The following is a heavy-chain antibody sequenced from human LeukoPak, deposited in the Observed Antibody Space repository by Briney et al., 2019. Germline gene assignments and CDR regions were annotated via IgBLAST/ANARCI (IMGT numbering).Heavy chain of an antibody. D-gene: IGHD1-14*01. J-gene: IGHJ4*02. CDR2: LYSDGNT. CDR1: GFTVITID. V-gene: IGHV3-53*01. CDR3: ARGVEPLAANTLAY. Sequence: QTGGSLRLSCAASGFTVITIDMTWVRQAPGKGLEWVSVLYSDGNTKYADSVQGRFTISRDNSKNTLYLEMNSLSPDDTAVYYCARGVEPLAANTLAYWGQGTLVTVSS.